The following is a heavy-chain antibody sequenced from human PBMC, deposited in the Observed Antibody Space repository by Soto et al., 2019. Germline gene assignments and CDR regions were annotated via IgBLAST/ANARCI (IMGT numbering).Heavy chain of an antibody. CDR1: GGSISTTNW. CDR2: IYHSGTT. CDR3: ASNGALGGNTRADS. D-gene: IGHD1-26*01. V-gene: IGHV4-4*02. Sequence: QVQLQESGPGLVKPSETLSLTCDVSGGSISTTNWWHWVRQPPGKGLEWIGEIYHSGTTNYNPSHKRRLTLSVDKSRNRFSLKLSSVTAADTAVYYCASNGALGGNTRADSWGRGTLVTVSP. J-gene: IGHJ1*01.